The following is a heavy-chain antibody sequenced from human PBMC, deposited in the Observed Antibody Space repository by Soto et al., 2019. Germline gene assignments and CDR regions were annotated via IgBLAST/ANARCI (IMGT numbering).Heavy chain of an antibody. Sequence: QVQLVQSGAEVKKPGSSVKVSCKASGGTFSSHAISWVRQAPGQGLEWMGGIIPFFKATNYAQKFQGRVTNTADDSTSTAYMDLYSLRSEDTTVYYCARDVPLNYYDGTFSYYAMDVWGQGTTVTVSS. CDR2: IIPFFKAT. CDR3: ARDVPLNYYDGTFSYYAMDV. V-gene: IGHV1-69*01. D-gene: IGHD3-16*01. J-gene: IGHJ6*02. CDR1: GGTFSSHA.